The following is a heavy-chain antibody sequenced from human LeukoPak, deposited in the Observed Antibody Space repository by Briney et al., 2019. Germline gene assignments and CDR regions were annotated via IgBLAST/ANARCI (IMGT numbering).Heavy chain of an antibody. J-gene: IGHJ4*02. Sequence: AGRSLRLSCAASGFTFSNYGIQWVRQAPGKGLEWVAIIWYDGSNKYYADSVKGRFTISRDKSKNTLHLQMNSLRAEDTAVYYCAKSYYYDSSGQYYFDHWGQGTLVTVSS. V-gene: IGHV3-33*03. CDR2: IWYDGSNK. D-gene: IGHD3-22*01. CDR3: AKSYYYDSSGQYYFDH. CDR1: GFTFSNYG.